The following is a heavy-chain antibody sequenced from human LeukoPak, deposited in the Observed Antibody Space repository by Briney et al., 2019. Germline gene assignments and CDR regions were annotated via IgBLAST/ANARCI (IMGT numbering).Heavy chain of an antibody. CDR1: GFTVSSNY. Sequence: GGSLRLSCAASGFTVSSNYMSWVRQAPGKGLEWVSVIYSGGSTYYADSVKGRFTISRDNSKNTLYLQMNSLRAEDTAVYYCASSRRGSTIFGKGKRNYFDYWGQGTLVTVSS. J-gene: IGHJ4*02. V-gene: IGHV3-53*01. CDR2: IYSGGST. D-gene: IGHD3-3*01. CDR3: ASSRRGSTIFGKGKRNYFDY.